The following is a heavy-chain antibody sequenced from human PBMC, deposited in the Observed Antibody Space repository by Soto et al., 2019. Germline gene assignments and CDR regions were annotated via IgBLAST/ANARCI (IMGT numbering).Heavy chain of an antibody. CDR1: GYTFIDYY. D-gene: IGHD6-6*01. J-gene: IGHJ5*02. CDR3: ARDEDSSSPGRFDL. Sequence: GSVKVSCKASGYTFIDYYVHWVRQAPGQGLEWMGWIHPNSGGTKYEERFQGRVTLTRDTSIRTAHMELSGLRFDDTAVYYCARDEDSSSPGRFDLWGQGVPVTVS. V-gene: IGHV1-2*02. CDR2: IHPNSGGT.